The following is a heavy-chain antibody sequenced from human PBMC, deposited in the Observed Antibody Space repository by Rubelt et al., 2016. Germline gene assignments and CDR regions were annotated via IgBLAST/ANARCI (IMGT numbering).Heavy chain of an antibody. CDR3: ARGPFTVINL. V-gene: IGHV3-7*04. J-gene: IGHJ5*02. CDR1: GFTFSSYA. CDR2: IKEDGSDK. Sequence: EVQLVESGGGVVQPGRSLRLSCADSGFTFSSYAMHWVRQAPGKGLEWVGNIKEDGSDKYYVDSVKGRFTISRDNAKNSLFLQMSSLRAEDTAVYYCARGPFTVINLWGQGTLVTVSS. D-gene: IGHD2-21*01.